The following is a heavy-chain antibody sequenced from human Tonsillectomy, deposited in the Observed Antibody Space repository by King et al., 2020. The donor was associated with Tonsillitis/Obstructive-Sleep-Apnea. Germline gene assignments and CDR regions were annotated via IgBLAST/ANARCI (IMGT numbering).Heavy chain of an antibody. CDR2: SNHCGNT. D-gene: IGHD4-17*01. CDR3: ARGASREDPNDNGDYETFDY. V-gene: IGHV4-34*01. CDR1: RGSFSGYY. J-gene: IGHJ4*02. Sequence: VQLQQWGAGLLKPSETLSLTCAVYRGSFSGYYWSWIRQPPGKGLEWIGESNHCGNTNYNPSLGSRVTISEDTSKNQFSLRLSSVTAADTAVYYCARGASREDPNDNGDYETFDYWGQGTLVTVSS.